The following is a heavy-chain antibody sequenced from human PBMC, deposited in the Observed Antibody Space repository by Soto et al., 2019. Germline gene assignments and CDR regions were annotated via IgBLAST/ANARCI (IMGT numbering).Heavy chain of an antibody. J-gene: IGHJ5*02. Sequence: GGSLILSCAASGFFFSAYCMSWVRQAPGKGLEWVASIKQDGSETYYLDSEKGRFTFSRDNAKNSLDLQMSRLRAEDTAVYYCARGPEGVHPLSNNRFAPWGQGYPVRVS. CDR1: GFFFSAYC. CDR2: IKQDGSET. CDR3: ARGPEGVHPLSNNRFAP. V-gene: IGHV3-7*01. D-gene: IGHD3-10*01.